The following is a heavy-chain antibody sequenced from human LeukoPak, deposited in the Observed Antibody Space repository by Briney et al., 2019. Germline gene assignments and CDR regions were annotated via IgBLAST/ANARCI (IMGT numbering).Heavy chain of an antibody. J-gene: IGHJ6*03. V-gene: IGHV4-34*01. CDR1: GGSISSYY. CDR2: INHSGST. CDR3: ARGHSNYFYYYYYMDV. Sequence: PSETLSLTCTVSGGSISSYYWSWIRQPPGKGLEWIGEINHSGSTNYNPSLKSRVTISVDTSKNQFSLKLSSVTAADTAVYYCARGHSNYFYYYYYMDVWGKGTTVTVSS. D-gene: IGHD4-11*01.